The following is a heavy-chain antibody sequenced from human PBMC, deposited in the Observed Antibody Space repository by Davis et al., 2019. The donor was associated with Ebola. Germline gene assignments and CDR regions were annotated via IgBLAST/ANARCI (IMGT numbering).Heavy chain of an antibody. J-gene: IGHJ4*02. D-gene: IGHD1-26*01. CDR3: ARGSGSYSHY. Sequence: SETLSLTCAVYGGSFSGYYWSWIRQPPGKGLEWIGYIYYSGSTTYNPSLKSRVTISVDTSRNQFSLQLTSVTAADTAVYYCARGSGSYSHYWGQGTLVTVSS. V-gene: IGHV4-59*01. CDR1: GGSFSGYY. CDR2: IYYSGST.